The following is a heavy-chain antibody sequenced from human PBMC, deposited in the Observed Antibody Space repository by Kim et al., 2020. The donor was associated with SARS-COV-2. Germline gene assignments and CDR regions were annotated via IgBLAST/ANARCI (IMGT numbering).Heavy chain of an antibody. CDR3: ARVRDDTRGGYAFDI. CDR1: GGSISSYY. V-gene: IGHV4-59*01. J-gene: IGHJ3*02. D-gene: IGHD6-25*01. Sequence: SETLSLTCTVSGGSISSYYWSWIRQPPGKGLEWIGYIYYSGSTNYNPSLKSRVTISVDTSKNQFSLKLSSVTAADTAVYYCARVRDDTRGGYAFDIWGQGTMVTVSS. CDR2: IYYSGST.